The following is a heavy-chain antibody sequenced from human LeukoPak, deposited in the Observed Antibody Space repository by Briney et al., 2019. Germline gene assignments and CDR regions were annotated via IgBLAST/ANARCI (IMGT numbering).Heavy chain of an antibody. CDR2: LYISGST. CDR1: GASISSYY. V-gene: IGHV4-4*07. Sequence: SETLSLTCTVSGASISSYYYNWIRQTAGRGLEWIGRLYISGSTDYNPPLKSRAIISVDTSMNQFSLKLSSVTAADTGVYFCARDLSGSLYFDYWGRGVLLTVSS. CDR3: ARDLSGSLYFDY. J-gene: IGHJ4*02. D-gene: IGHD3-10*01.